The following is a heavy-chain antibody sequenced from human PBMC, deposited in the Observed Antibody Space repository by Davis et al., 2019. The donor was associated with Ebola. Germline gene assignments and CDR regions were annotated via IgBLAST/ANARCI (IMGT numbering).Heavy chain of an antibody. Sequence: PGGSLRLSCAASGFTFSSYGMHWVRQAPGKGLEWVAVISYDGSNKYYADSVKGRFTISRDNSKNTLYLQMNSLRAEDTAVYYCAKSLSGYCTNGVCYNNFDYWGQGTLVTVSS. D-gene: IGHD2-8*01. V-gene: IGHV3-33*05. J-gene: IGHJ4*02. CDR2: ISYDGSNK. CDR1: GFTFSSYG. CDR3: AKSLSGYCTNGVCYNNFDY.